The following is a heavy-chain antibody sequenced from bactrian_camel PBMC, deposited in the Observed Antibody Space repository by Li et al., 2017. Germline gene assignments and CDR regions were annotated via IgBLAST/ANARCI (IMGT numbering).Heavy chain of an antibody. D-gene: IGHD6*01. J-gene: IGHJ4*01. CDR3: AAGGMIGGGSCLGY. CDR1: KSVAGNIC. Sequence: QVQLVESGGGSVQAGGSLRLSCAAFKSVAGNICMGWFRQVPGKEREGVAEIDNSGRTTYAESVKGRFTIIKDNSKATVYLRMDNLKPEDTAMYYCAAGGMIGGGSCLGYWGQGTQVTVS. V-gene: IGHV3S53*01. CDR2: IDNSGRT.